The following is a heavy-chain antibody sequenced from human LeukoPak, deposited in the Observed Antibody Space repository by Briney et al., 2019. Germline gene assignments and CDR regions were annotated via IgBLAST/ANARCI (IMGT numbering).Heavy chain of an antibody. Sequence: GGSLRLSCAASGFTFRDFWMHWVRQAPGKGLEWVSTISGSGRSTYYADSVKGRFTISRDNSKNTLYLQMSSLRAEDTAVYYCATKDSSSWVFDYWGQGTLVTVSS. V-gene: IGHV3-23*01. CDR1: GFTFRDFW. D-gene: IGHD6-13*01. CDR2: ISGSGRST. J-gene: IGHJ4*02. CDR3: ATKDSSSWVFDY.